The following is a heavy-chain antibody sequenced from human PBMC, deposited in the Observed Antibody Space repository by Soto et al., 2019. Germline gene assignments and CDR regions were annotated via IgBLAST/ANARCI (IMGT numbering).Heavy chain of an antibody. Sequence: GGSLRLSCAASGFTFSSYWMSWVRQAPGKGLEWVANIKQDGSEKDYVDSVKGRFTISRDNAKNSLYLQMNSLRAEDTAVYYCARGSGPYYYYYGMDVWGQGTTVTVSS. V-gene: IGHV3-7*01. CDR2: IKQDGSEK. CDR3: ARGSGPYYYYYGMDV. J-gene: IGHJ6*02. CDR1: GFTFSSYW.